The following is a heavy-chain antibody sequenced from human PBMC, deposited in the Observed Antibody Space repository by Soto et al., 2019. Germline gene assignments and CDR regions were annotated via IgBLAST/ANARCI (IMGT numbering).Heavy chain of an antibody. Sequence: EVQLVESGGGLVQPGGSLKLSCAASGFTFSGSAIHWVRQASGRGLEWLGRIRSKADTYATAYAASVKGRFTISRDDSKNTASLQMNSLKTEDTALYYCTSLAAAGDFDYWGQGTLVTASS. CDR3: TSLAAAGDFDY. CDR1: GFTFSGSA. CDR2: IRSKADTYAT. J-gene: IGHJ4*02. V-gene: IGHV3-73*01. D-gene: IGHD6-13*01.